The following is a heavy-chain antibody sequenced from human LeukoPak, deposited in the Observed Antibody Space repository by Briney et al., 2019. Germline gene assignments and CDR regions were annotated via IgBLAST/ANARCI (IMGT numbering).Heavy chain of an antibody. J-gene: IGHJ2*01. D-gene: IGHD6-19*01. CDR3: ARVLEGSSGQHWYFDL. Sequence: SETLSLTCAVYGGSFSGYCWSWIRQPPGKGLEWIGEINHSGSTNYNPSLKSRVTISVDTSKNQFSLRLSSVTAADTAVYYCARVLEGSSGQHWYFDLWGRGTLVTVSS. V-gene: IGHV4-34*01. CDR2: INHSGST. CDR1: GGSFSGYC.